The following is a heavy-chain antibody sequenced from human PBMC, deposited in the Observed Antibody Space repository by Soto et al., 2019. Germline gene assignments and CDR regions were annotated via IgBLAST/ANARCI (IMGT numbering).Heavy chain of an antibody. CDR2: ISGSGAGT. CDR1: GFPFSSYA. CDR3: ANARYCSGGSCYGLPYYYGMDV. D-gene: IGHD2-15*01. V-gene: IGHV3-23*01. Sequence: EVHLLESGGGLVQPGGSLRLSCAASGFPFSSYAMSWVRQAPGKGLEWVSGISGSGAGTYYADSVHGRFTISRDNSAHTLYLEMDSLRAEDTAVYDWANARYCSGGSCYGLPYYYGMDVWGQGTTVTVSS. J-gene: IGHJ6*02.